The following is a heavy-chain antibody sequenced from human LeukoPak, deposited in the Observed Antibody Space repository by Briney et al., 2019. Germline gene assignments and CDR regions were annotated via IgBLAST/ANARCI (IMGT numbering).Heavy chain of an antibody. V-gene: IGHV5-51*01. CDR2: IYPGDSDT. CDR1: GYSFTSYW. CDR3: ARQVYDYGGNSGHYYFDY. Sequence: GESLKISCKGSGYSFTSYWIGWVRRMPGKGLEWMGIIYPGDSDTRYSPSFQGQVTISADKSISTAYLQWSSLKASDTAMYYCARQVYDYGGNSGHYYFDYWGQGTLVTVTS. D-gene: IGHD4-23*01. J-gene: IGHJ4*02.